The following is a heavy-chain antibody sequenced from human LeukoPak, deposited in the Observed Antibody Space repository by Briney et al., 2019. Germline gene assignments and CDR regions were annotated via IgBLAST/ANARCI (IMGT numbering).Heavy chain of an antibody. Sequence: GASVKVSCKTSGYTFTSYDTNWVRQATGQGLEWMGWMNPNSGDTGYAQKFQGRVTMTRNTSINTAYMELSSLRSEDTAVYYCARPVYGSGSYYPLDYWGQGTLVTVSS. J-gene: IGHJ4*02. CDR2: MNPNSGDT. V-gene: IGHV1-8*01. CDR1: GYTFTSYD. D-gene: IGHD3-10*01. CDR3: ARPVYGSGSYYPLDY.